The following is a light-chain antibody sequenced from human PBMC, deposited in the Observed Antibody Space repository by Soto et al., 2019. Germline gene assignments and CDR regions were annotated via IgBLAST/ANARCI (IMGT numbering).Light chain of an antibody. CDR1: SSDIGTYDY. J-gene: IGLJ1*01. V-gene: IGLV2-8*01. Sequence: QSALTQPPSASGSLGQSVTISCTGSSSDIGTYDYVSWCQQHPGRAPKLIIFEVSKRPSGVPDRFSGSKSGNTASLIVSGLQPDDEAEYHCTSYTGDDFTFVFGTGTKV. CDR2: EVS. CDR3: TSYTGDDFTFV.